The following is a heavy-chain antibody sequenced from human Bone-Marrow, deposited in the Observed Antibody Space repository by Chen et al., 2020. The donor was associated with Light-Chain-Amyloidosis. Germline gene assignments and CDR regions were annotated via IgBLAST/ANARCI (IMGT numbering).Heavy chain of an antibody. D-gene: IGHD5-12*01. J-gene: IGHJ5*02. V-gene: IGHV1-3*01. Sequence: QVQLVQSGAEVKKPGASLQVSCKASGYSFTNYVIHWVRQAPGEGLEWMGWIHAGNGNTKYSVMFHVRVSFSRDTSATTAYMVMISLGSFDTAVYYCARGSGYDMAAWGQGTLVPVSS. CDR1: GYSFTNYV. CDR3: ARGSGYDMAA. CDR2: IHAGNGNT.